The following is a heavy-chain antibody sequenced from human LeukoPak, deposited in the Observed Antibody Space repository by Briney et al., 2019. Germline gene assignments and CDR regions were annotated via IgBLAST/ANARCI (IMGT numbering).Heavy chain of an antibody. D-gene: IGHD3-10*01. CDR2: ISSSSSYI. CDR3: ARIGSGANPFDY. V-gene: IGHV3-21*01. CDR1: GFTFSSYS. J-gene: IGHJ4*02. Sequence: GGSLRLSCAASGFTFSSYSMNWVRRAPGKGLEWVSSISSSSSYIYYADSVKGRFTISRDNAKNSLYPQMNSLRAEDTAVYYCARIGSGANPFDYWGQGTLVTVSS.